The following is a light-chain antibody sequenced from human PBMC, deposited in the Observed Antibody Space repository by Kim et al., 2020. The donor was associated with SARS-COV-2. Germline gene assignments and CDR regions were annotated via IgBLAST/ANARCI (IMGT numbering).Light chain of an antibody. CDR2: GKN. V-gene: IGLV3-19*01. CDR1: SLRTYD. Sequence: VALGQTVRITCQGDSLRTYDTTWFQQKPGQAPIVVFYGKNNRPSGIPDRFSGSSSGNTASLTITASQAGDEADYYCNSRDNNDNVLFGGGTQLTVL. CDR3: NSRDNNDNVL. J-gene: IGLJ2*01.